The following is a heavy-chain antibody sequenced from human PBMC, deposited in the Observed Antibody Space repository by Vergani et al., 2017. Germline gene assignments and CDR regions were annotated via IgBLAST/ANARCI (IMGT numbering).Heavy chain of an antibody. D-gene: IGHD3-16*01. J-gene: IGHJ2*01. CDR3: ASGKYYSDSTSHFRGRYFDV. V-gene: IGHV4-39*01. CDR1: GGSISSGDYY. Sequence: QVQLQESGPGLVKPSQTLSLTCTVSGGSISSGDYYWGWIRQPPGKGLEWIGSIYNSGNGDSSSSLKSRVTISADTSKNQFSLRLTSVTAADTAVYYCASGKYYSDSTSHFRGRYFDVWGRGTLVTVPS. CDR2: IYNSGNG.